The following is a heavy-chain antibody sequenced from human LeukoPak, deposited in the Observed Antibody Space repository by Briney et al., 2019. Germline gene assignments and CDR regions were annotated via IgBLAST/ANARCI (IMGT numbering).Heavy chain of an antibody. CDR2: ISYDGNTN. J-gene: IGHJ4*02. CDR3: AKEIAVASMFDY. D-gene: IGHD6-13*01. CDR1: GFTFSTYG. Sequence: GGSLRLSCAASGFTFSTYGMHWVRQAPGKGLEWVAVISYDGNTNYYADSVKGRFTISRDNSKNTLYLQMNSLRAEDTAVYYCAKEIAVASMFDYWGQGTLVTVSS. V-gene: IGHV3-30*18.